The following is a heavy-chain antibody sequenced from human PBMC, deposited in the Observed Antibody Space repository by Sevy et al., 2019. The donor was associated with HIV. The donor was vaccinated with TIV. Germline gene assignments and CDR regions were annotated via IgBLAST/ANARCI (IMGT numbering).Heavy chain of an antibody. V-gene: IGHV1-69*13. CDR1: GGIFRSNA. CDR2: FIAVFGTT. D-gene: IGHD3-9*01. CDR3: DVARYFYVSGSFDW. Sequence: ASVKVSCKASGGIFRSNAISCVRQAPGPGLEWMGGFIAVFGTTNYAQKFQGRDTVTADVARSNADMELSSLKSEDTAVNYRDVARYFYVSGSFDWWGQG. J-gene: IGHJ4*01.